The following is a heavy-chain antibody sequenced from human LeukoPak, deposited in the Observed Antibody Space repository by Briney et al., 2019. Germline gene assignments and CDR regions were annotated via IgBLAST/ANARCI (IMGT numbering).Heavy chain of an antibody. CDR2: ISYDGSNK. D-gene: IGHD4-17*01. V-gene: IGHV3-30*04. J-gene: IGHJ5*02. CDR3: ARDPGWDYGDYNIWFDP. Sequence: GGSLRLSCAASGFTFSSYAMHWVRQAPGKGLEWVAVISYDGSNKYYADSVKGRFTISRDNSKNTLYLQMNSLRAEDTAVYYCARDPGWDYGDYNIWFDPWGQGTLVTVSS. CDR1: GFTFSSYA.